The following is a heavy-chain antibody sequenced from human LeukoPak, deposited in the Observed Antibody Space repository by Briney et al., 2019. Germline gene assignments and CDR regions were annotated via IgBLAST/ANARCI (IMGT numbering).Heavy chain of an antibody. D-gene: IGHD5-18*01. CDR3: ARDIVGYSYGVDF. CDR2: ISSDSTYI. V-gene: IGHV3-21*01. Sequence: GGSLRLSCAVSGFTFSTYTMNWVRQPPGKGLEWVSSISSDSTYIHYADSLTGRFTTSRDNAKNSLFLHMNSLRAEDTAMYFCARDIVGYSYGVDFWGLGTLVTVSS. CDR1: GFTFSTYT. J-gene: IGHJ4*02.